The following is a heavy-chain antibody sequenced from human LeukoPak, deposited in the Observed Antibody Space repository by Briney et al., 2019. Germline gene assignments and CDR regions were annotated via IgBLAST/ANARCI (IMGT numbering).Heavy chain of an antibody. V-gene: IGHV3-30-3*01. CDR1: GFTFSSYA. D-gene: IGHD4-17*01. J-gene: IGHJ4*02. Sequence: GRSLRLSCAASGFTFSSYAVHWVRQAPGKGLEWVAVISYDGSNKYYADSVKGRFTISRDNSKNTLYLQMNSLRAEDTAVYYCARDSTRLRLRWLFDYWGQGTLVTVSS. CDR2: ISYDGSNK. CDR3: ARDSTRLRLRWLFDY.